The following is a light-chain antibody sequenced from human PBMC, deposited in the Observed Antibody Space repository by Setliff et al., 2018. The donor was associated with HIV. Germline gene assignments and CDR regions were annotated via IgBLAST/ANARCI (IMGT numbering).Light chain of an antibody. J-gene: IGLJ1*01. CDR1: SGDVGRYNL. CDR2: QAT. CDR3: CSNTGSNTYV. V-gene: IGLV2-23*01. Sequence: QSALTQPASVSGSPGQSINISCTGTSGDVGRYNLVSWYQQHPGKPPKLMIYQATKRPSGVSNRFSGSKSGNTASLTISGLQAEDEADYYCCSNTGSNTYVFGTGTKVTVL.